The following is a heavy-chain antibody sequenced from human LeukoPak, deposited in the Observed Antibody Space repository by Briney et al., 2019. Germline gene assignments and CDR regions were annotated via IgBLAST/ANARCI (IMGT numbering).Heavy chain of an antibody. CDR3: AKNPHYDFWSGYYTGFDY. J-gene: IGHJ4*02. Sequence: GGSLRLSCAASGFTFSDYYMSWIRQAPGKGLEWVSYISSSGSTIYYADSVKGRFTISRDNSKNTLYLQMNSLRAEDTAVYYCAKNPHYDFWSGYYTGFDYWGQGTLVTVSS. V-gene: IGHV3-11*01. CDR2: ISSSGSTI. D-gene: IGHD3-3*01. CDR1: GFTFSDYY.